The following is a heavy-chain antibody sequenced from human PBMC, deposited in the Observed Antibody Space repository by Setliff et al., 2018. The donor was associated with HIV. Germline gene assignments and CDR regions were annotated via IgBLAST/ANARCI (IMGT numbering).Heavy chain of an antibody. V-gene: IGHV3-48*01. CDR2: ISSSDTTI. CDR3: ARDSSRGYLDWLSLKYYYSYYIDV. Sequence: GSLRLSCAASGFTFSSYSMNWVRQTPGKGLEWVSYISSSDTTIYYADSVKGRFTISRDNAKNSLYLQMSSLRAEDTAVCYCARDSSRGYLDWLSLKYYYSYYIDVWGKGTTVTVSS. D-gene: IGHD3-9*01. CDR1: GFTFSSYS. J-gene: IGHJ6*03.